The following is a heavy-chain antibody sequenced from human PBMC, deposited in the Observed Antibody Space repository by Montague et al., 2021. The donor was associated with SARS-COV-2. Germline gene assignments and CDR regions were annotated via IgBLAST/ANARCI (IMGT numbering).Heavy chain of an antibody. CDR2: IYYSGST. V-gene: IGHV4-39*01. D-gene: IGHD4-11*01. CDR1: GGSISSSSYY. Sequence: SETLSLTCTVSGGSISSSSYYWGWIRQPPGKGLEWIGSIYYSGSTYYNPSLKSRVTISVDTSKNQFSLRLSSVTAADTAVYYCARHASYDYSKGLYYYYCYCIDVWGQGTMVTVSS. J-gene: IGHJ6*02. CDR3: ARHASYDYSKGLYYYYCYCIDV.